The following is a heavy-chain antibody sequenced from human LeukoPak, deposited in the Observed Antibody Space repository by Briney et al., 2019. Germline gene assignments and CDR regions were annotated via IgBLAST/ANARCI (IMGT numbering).Heavy chain of an antibody. D-gene: IGHD5-24*01. CDR2: INHSGST. CDR3: ARRSMGYYMDV. Sequence: PSETLSLTCAVYGGSFSGYYWSWIRQPPGKGLEWIGEINHSGSTNYNPSLKSRVTISVDTSKNQFSLKLSSVTAADTAVYYCARRSMGYYMDVWGKGTTVTVSS. V-gene: IGHV4-34*01. CDR1: GGSFSGYY. J-gene: IGHJ6*03.